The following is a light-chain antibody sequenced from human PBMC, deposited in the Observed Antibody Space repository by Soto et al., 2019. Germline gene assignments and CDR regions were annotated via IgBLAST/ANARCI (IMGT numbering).Light chain of an antibody. CDR3: GTWDSSLSAVV. CDR1: SSNIGNNY. J-gene: IGLJ3*02. CDR2: DNN. Sequence: QSVLTQPPSVSAAPGQKVTISCSGSSSNIGNNYVSWYQQLPGTAPKLLIYDNNNRPSGIPDRFSGSKSGTSATLGITGLLTGDEADYYCGTWDSSLSAVVFGGGTKVTVL. V-gene: IGLV1-51*01.